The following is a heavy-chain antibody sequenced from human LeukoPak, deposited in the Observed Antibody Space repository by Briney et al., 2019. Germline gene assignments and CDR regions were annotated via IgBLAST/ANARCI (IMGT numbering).Heavy chain of an antibody. D-gene: IGHD6-13*01. CDR1: GFTFRTYL. Sequence: GGPWRLSCEAPGFTFRTYLRHGVPRAPARGRDGWELLPPDGSYQYYADSLKGRFTISRDNFKNALYLQMNSLRLEDTAVYYCARGLHDRSWYGAHWGQGTLLSVSS. J-gene: IGHJ4*02. CDR2: LPPDGSYQ. CDR3: ARGLHDRSWYGAH. V-gene: IGHV3-30*04.